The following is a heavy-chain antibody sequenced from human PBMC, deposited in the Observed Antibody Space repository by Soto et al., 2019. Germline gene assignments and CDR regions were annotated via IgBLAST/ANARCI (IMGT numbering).Heavy chain of an antibody. D-gene: IGHD6-6*01. CDR1: SGSISSGGYS. CDR3: ASGSHVPHY. CDR2: ISHSGST. V-gene: IGHV4-30-2*06. J-gene: IGHJ4*02. Sequence: QLQLQESGSGLVKPSQTLSLTCAVSSGSISSGGYSWSWIRQSPGKGLEWIGYISHSGSTYYNPSLKSRVTISVDRSKNQFALKLSSVTAADTAVYYCASGSHVPHYWGQGTLVTVSS.